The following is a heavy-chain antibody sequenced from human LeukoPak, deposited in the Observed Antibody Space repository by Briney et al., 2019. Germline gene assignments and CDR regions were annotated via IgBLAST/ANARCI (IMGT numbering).Heavy chain of an antibody. Sequence: GSLTLSCLASAFTFTSYAMSWVRQAPGKGLEWVSASSGIGGSTYYADSVTGRFSLCRDNSKNTLYLQMNRLRAEATAVYYCAKRGNAVTVYYYYSYMAVWGKGTTVTVSS. CDR2: SSGIGGST. CDR3: AKRGNAVTVYYYYSYMAV. D-gene: IGHD4-11*01. J-gene: IGHJ6*03. CDR1: AFTFTSYA. V-gene: IGHV3-23*01.